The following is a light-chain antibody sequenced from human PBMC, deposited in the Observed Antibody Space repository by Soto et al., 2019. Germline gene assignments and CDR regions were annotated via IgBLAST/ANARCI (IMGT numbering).Light chain of an antibody. J-gene: IGLJ2*01. V-gene: IGLV1-47*01. CDR1: SSNIGSNY. CDR3: AAWDDSLSGVV. CDR2: RNN. Sequence: QLVLTQPPSASGTPGQRVTISCSGSSSNIGSNYVYWYQQLPGTAPKLLIYRNNQRPSGVFDRFSGSKSGTSASLAISGLRSEDEADYYCAAWDDSLSGVVFGGGTKLTVL.